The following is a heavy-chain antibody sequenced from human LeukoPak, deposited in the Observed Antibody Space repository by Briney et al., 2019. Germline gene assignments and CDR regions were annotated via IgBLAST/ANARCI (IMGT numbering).Heavy chain of an antibody. Sequence: GGSQRLSCAASGFTFSSSWMSWVRQAPGKGLEWAANIKQDGSEKYYVDSVKGRFTISRDKAKNSLCLQMNSLRAEDTAIYCCASHQGGSGFLRPFDSWGQGTLVTVSS. CDR2: IKQDGSEK. CDR3: ASHQGGSGFLRPFDS. J-gene: IGHJ4*02. CDR1: GFTFSSSW. D-gene: IGHD3-10*01. V-gene: IGHV3-7*05.